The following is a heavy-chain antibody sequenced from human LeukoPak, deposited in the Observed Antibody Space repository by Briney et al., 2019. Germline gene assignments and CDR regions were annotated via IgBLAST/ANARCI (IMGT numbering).Heavy chain of an antibody. CDR3: ARVQGIGHRLDAFDI. V-gene: IGHV3-48*01. Sequence: GGSLRLSCAVSGFTFRSYSLNWVRQAPGKGLEYISYISSDSNTIYYADSVKGRFTISRDNAKNSLYLQINSLRAEDTAVYYCARVQGIGHRLDAFDIWGQGTMVTVSS. CDR2: ISSDSNTI. J-gene: IGHJ3*02. D-gene: IGHD2-15*01. CDR1: GFTFRSYS.